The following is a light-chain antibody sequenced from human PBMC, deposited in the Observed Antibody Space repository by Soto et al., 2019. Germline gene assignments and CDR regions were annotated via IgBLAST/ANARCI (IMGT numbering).Light chain of an antibody. Sequence: EIVLTQSPGTLSLSPGERATLSCRASESVGNNYLAWYQQKPGQAPRLLIHTASRRATGISDRVSGSGSGTEFTLTISRLEPEDFAVYYCHQHANSPQTFDQGTRLEIK. J-gene: IGKJ5*01. V-gene: IGKV3-20*01. CDR2: TAS. CDR3: HQHANSPQT. CDR1: ESVGNNY.